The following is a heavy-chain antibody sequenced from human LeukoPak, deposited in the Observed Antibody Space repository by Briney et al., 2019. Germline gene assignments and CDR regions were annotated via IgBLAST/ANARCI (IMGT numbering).Heavy chain of an antibody. CDR1: GYTFTSYG. Sequence: VASVKVSCKASGYTFTSYGISWVRQAPGQGLEWMGWISAYNGNTNYAQKLQGRVTMTTDTSTSTAYMELRSLRSDDTAVYYCARDPSYGGNSYWYFDLWGRGTLVTVSS. CDR3: ARDPSYGGNSYWYFDL. D-gene: IGHD4-23*01. V-gene: IGHV1-18*01. J-gene: IGHJ2*01. CDR2: ISAYNGNT.